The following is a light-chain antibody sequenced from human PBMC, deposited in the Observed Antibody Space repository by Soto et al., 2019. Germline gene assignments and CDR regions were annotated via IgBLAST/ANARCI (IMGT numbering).Light chain of an antibody. CDR3: ASWDDSLNGPV. Sequence: LTQPPSASGTPGQRVTISCSGSSSNVGGNPVNWYQHVPTTAPKLLIYTNTQRPSGVPDRFSGSKSGTSASLAISGLQSEDEADYYCASWDDSLNGPVFGTGTKVT. CDR1: SSNVGGNP. J-gene: IGLJ1*01. V-gene: IGLV1-44*01. CDR2: TNT.